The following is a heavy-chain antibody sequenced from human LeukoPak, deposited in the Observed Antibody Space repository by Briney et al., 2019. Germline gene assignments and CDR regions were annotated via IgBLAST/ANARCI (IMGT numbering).Heavy chain of an antibody. D-gene: IGHD3-3*01. J-gene: IGHJ3*02. CDR3: ARSYHRITIFGVVIIPGAFDI. Sequence: QASETLSLTCTVSGGPSSSYYWSWIRQPPGKGLEWIGYIYYSGSTNYNPSLKSRVTILVDTSKNQFSLKLSSVTAADTAVYYCARSYHRITIFGVVIIPGAFDIWGQGTMVTVSS. CDR1: GGPSSSYY. V-gene: IGHV4-59*01. CDR2: IYYSGST.